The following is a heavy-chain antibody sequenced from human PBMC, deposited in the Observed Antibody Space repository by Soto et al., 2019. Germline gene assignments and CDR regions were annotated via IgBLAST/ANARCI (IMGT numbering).Heavy chain of an antibody. CDR2: ISSSSSTI. J-gene: IGHJ4*02. V-gene: IGHV3-48*02. CDR3: ARVIYDSSGQLFDY. CDR1: GFTFSSYS. D-gene: IGHD3-22*01. Sequence: GGSLRLSCAASGFTFSSYSMNWVRQAPGKGLEWVSYISSSSSTIYYADSVKGRFTISRDNAKNSLYLQMNSLRDEDTAVYYCARVIYDSSGQLFDYWGQGTLVTVSS.